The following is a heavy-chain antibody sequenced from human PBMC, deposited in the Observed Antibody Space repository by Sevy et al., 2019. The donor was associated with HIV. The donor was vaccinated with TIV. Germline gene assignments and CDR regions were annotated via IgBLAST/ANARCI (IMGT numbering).Heavy chain of an antibody. J-gene: IGHJ4*02. V-gene: IGHV1-24*01. D-gene: IGHD3-22*01. CDR1: GYTLTELS. CDR3: ASYYYDSSGYSNPFDY. Sequence: ASMKVSCKVSGYTLTELSMHWVRQAPGKGLEWMGGFDPEDGETIYAQKFQGRVTMTEDTSTDTAYMELSSLRSEDTAVYYCASYYYDSSGYSNPFDYWGQGTLVTVSS. CDR2: FDPEDGET.